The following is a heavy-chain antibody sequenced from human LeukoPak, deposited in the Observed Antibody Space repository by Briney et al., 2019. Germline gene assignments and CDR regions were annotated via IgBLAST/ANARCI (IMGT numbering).Heavy chain of an antibody. D-gene: IGHD3-10*01. CDR3: ARGESFYDSGTHFDY. Sequence: SETLSLTCTVSGGSISSGGYYWSWIRQHPGKGLEWIGYIYYSGSTYYNPSLKSRVTISVDTSKNQFSLKLSSVTAADTAVYYCARGESFYDSGTHFDYWGQGTLVTVSS. V-gene: IGHV4-31*03. CDR2: IYYSGST. J-gene: IGHJ4*02. CDR1: GGSISSGGYY.